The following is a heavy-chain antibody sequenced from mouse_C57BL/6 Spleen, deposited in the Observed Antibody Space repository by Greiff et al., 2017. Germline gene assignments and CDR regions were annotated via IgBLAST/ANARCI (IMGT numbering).Heavy chain of an antibody. V-gene: IGHV5-15*01. CDR3: ARQTGSGYFDV. D-gene: IGHD4-1*01. CDR2: ISNLAYSI. CDR1: GFTFSDYG. J-gene: IGHJ1*03. Sequence: DVHLVESGGGLVQPGGSLKLSCAASGFTFSDYGMAWVRQAPRKGPEWVAFISNLAYSIYYADTVTGRFTISRENAKNTLYLEMSSLRSEDTAMYYCARQTGSGYFDVWGTGTTVTVSS.